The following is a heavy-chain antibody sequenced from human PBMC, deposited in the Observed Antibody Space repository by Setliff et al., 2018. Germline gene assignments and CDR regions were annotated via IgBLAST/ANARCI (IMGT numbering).Heavy chain of an antibody. V-gene: IGHV3-23*01. CDR2: ISGSGGST. CDR1: GFTFSSYA. CDR3: AKDRGYYDSSGSSGWFDY. D-gene: IGHD3-22*01. Sequence: LRLSCAASGFTFSSYAMSWVRQAPGKGLEWVSAISGSGGSTYYADSVKGRFTISRDNSKNTLYLQMNSLRAEDTAVYYCAKDRGYYDSSGSSGWFDYWGQGTLVTVSS. J-gene: IGHJ4*02.